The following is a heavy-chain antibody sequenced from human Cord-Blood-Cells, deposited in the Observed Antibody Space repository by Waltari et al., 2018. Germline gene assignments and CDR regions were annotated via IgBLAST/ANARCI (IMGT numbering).Heavy chain of an antibody. J-gene: IGHJ3*02. CDR2: IYYSGST. CDR3: ARRGIAAAGDAFDI. V-gene: IGHV4-39*01. D-gene: IGHD6-13*01. Sequence: QLPLQEPGPGLVKPPATPSLTCPVSVASISSSRYYWGWIRQPPRKGLEWIGSIYYSGSTYYNPSLKSRVTISVDTSKNQFSRKVSSVTAADTAVYYCARRGIAAAGDAFDIWGQGTMVTVSS. CDR1: VASISSSRYY.